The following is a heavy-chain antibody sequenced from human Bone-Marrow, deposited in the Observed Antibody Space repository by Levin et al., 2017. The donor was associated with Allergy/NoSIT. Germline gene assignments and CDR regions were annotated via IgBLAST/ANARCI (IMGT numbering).Heavy chain of an antibody. Sequence: GSLRLSCTVSGGSISSYYWSWIRQPPGKGLEWIGYIYYSGSTNYNPSLKSRVTISVDTSKNQFSLKLSSVTAADTAVYYCARDRVVGGDYYYGMDVWGQGTTVTVSS. CDR2: IYYSGST. J-gene: IGHJ6*02. CDR3: ARDRVVGGDYYYGMDV. D-gene: IGHD2-15*01. V-gene: IGHV4-59*01. CDR1: GGSISSYY.